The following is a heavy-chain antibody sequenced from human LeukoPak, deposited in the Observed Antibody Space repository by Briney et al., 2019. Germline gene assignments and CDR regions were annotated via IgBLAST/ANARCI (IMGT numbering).Heavy chain of an antibody. CDR3: ARVARSSSGWYYFDY. Sequence: SETLSLTCTVSGGSISSGSYYWSWIRQPAGKGLEWIGRIYTSGSTNYNPSLKSRVTISVDTSKNQFSLKLSSVTAADTAVYYCARVARSSSGWYYFDYWGQGTLVTVSS. CDR1: GGSISSGSYY. CDR2: IYTSGST. V-gene: IGHV4-61*02. D-gene: IGHD6-19*01. J-gene: IGHJ4*02.